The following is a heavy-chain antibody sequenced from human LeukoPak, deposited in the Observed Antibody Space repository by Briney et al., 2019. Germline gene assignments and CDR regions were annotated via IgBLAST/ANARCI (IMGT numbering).Heavy chain of an antibody. CDR3: AKDRSGGTRKFDY. D-gene: IGHD1-7*01. Sequence: GGSLRLSCAASGFTFSSYAMSWVRQAPEKGLEWVSTISGSGGGTYYADSVKGRFTISRDNSKNTLYLQMNSLRAEDTAVYYCAKDRSGGTRKFDYWGQGTLVTVSS. CDR1: GFTFSSYA. J-gene: IGHJ4*02. V-gene: IGHV3-23*01. CDR2: ISGSGGGT.